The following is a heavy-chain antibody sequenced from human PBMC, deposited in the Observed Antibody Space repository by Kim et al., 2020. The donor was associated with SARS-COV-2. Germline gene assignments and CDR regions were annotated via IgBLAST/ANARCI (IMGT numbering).Heavy chain of an antibody. CDR3: ARVSYYDSSGYPYYFDY. J-gene: IGHJ4*02. Sequence: SETLSLTCAVYGGSFSGYYWSWIRQPPGKGLEWIGEINHSGSTNYNPSLKSRVTISVDTSKNQFSLKLSSVTAADTAVYYCARVSYYDSSGYPYYFDYWGQGTLVTVSS. V-gene: IGHV4-34*01. CDR2: INHSGST. D-gene: IGHD3-22*01. CDR1: GGSFSGYY.